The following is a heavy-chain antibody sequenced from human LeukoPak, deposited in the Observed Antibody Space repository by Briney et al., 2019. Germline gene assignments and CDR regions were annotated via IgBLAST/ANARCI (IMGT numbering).Heavy chain of an antibody. CDR3: ASGLRKGAFDI. D-gene: IGHD3-16*01. CDR1: GFTFSSYD. Sequence: PGGSLRLSCAASGFTFSSYDMHWVRQATGKGLEWVSAIGTAGDTYYPGSVKGRFTISRENAKNSLYLQMNSLRAGDTAVYYCASGLRKGAFDIWGQGTMVTVSS. J-gene: IGHJ3*02. V-gene: IGHV3-13*01. CDR2: IGTAGDT.